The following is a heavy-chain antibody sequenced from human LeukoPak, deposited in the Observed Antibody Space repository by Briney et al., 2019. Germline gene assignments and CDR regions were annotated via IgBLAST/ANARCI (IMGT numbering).Heavy chain of an antibody. CDR1: GSTFSSYA. J-gene: IGHJ4*02. D-gene: IGHD1-26*01. CDR3: AKNGIVGATTLYYFDY. V-gene: IGHV3-23*01. Sequence: PGGSLRLSCAASGSTFSSYAMSWVRQAPGKGPEWVSAISGSGGSTYYADSVKGRFTISRDNSKNTLYLQMNSLRAEDTAVYYCAKNGIVGATTLYYFDYWGQGTLVTVSS. CDR2: ISGSGGST.